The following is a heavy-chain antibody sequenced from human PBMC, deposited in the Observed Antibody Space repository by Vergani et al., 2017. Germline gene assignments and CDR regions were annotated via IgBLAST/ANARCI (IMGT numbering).Heavy chain of an antibody. CDR2: ISWNSGSI. J-gene: IGHJ4*02. V-gene: IGHV3-9*01. CDR1: GFTFDDYA. D-gene: IGHD3-10*01. CDR3: ARGVDY. Sequence: EVQLVESGGGLVQPGRSLRLSCAASGFTFDDYAMHWVRQAPGKGLEWVSGISWNSGSIGYADSVKGRFTISRDNAKNSLYLQMNSLSAEDTAVYYCARGVDYWGQGTLVTVSS.